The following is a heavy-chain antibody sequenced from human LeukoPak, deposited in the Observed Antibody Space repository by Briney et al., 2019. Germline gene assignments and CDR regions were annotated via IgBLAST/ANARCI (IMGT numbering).Heavy chain of an antibody. D-gene: IGHD2-2*02. CDR3: AARGGKYQLLYTPFDY. CDR1: GGTFSSYA. J-gene: IGHJ4*02. V-gene: IGHV1-69*13. CDR2: IIPIFGTA. Sequence: GASVKVSCKASGGTFSSYAISWVRQAPGQGLEWMGGIIPIFGTANYAQKFQGRVTITADESTSTAYMELSSLRSEDTAVYYCAARGGKYQLLYTPFDYWGQGTLVTVSS.